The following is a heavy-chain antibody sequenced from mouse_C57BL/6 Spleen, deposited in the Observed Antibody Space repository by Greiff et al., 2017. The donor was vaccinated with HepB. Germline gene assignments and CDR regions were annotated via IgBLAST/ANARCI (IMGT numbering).Heavy chain of an antibody. CDR1: GYAFTNYL. CDR2: INPGSGGT. Sequence: VQLQQSGAELVRPGTSVKVSCKASGYAFTNYLIEWVKQRPGQGLEWIGVINPGSGGTNYNEKFKGKATLTADTSSSTAYMQLSSLTSEDSAVYYCARSENSLFAYWGQGTLVTVSA. CDR3: ARSENSLFAY. V-gene: IGHV1-54*01. J-gene: IGHJ3*01.